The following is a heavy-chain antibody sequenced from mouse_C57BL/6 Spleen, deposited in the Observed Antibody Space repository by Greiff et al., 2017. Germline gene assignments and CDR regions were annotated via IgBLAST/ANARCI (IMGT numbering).Heavy chain of an antibody. CDR2: INPSNGGT. CDR3: ARSGFFEDYFDY. J-gene: IGHJ2*01. V-gene: IGHV1-53*01. CDR1: GYTFTSYW. Sequence: QVQLQQPGTELVKPGASVKLSCKASGYTFTSYWMHWVKQRPGQGLEWIGNINPSNGGTNYNEKCKSKATLTVDKSSSTAYMQLSSLTSEDSAVYYCARSGFFEDYFDYWGQGTTLTVSS. D-gene: IGHD3-1*01.